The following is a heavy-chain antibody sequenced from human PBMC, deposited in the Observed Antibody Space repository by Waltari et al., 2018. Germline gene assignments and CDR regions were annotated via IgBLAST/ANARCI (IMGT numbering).Heavy chain of an antibody. CDR3: ARHSGSYAFDI. D-gene: IGHD1-26*01. CDR2: IWYDGSNK. V-gene: IGHV3-33*01. J-gene: IGHJ3*02. CDR1: GFTFSSSG. Sequence: QVQLVESGGGVVEPGRSLRLYCAASGFTFSSSGMHWVRQAPGKGLEWVAVIWYDGSNKYYADSVKGRFTISRDNSKNTLYLQMNSLRAEDTAVYYCARHSGSYAFDIWGQGTMVTVSS.